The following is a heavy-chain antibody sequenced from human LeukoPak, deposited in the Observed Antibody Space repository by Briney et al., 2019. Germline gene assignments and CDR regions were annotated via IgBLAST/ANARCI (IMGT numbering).Heavy chain of an antibody. J-gene: IGHJ5*01. Sequence: SQTLSLTCTVSGVSISSYYWSWIRQPPGKGLEWIGYIYHSGSTNYNPSLKSRVTISVDTSKNQFSLKLSSVTAADTAVYYCARDRYYYDSSGTRWFDSWGQGTLVTVSS. CDR2: IYHSGST. CDR3: ARDRYYYDSSGTRWFDS. V-gene: IGHV4-59*01. CDR1: GVSISSYY. D-gene: IGHD3-22*01.